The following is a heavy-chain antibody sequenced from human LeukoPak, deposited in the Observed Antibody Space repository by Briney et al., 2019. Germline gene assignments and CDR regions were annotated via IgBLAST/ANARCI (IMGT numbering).Heavy chain of an antibody. Sequence: PGGSLRLSCAASGFTFSSYWMSWVHQAPGKGLEWVANIKQDGSEKHYVDSVKGRLTISRDNAKNLLYLQMNSLRVEDTAVYYCAGGPGFLIDCWGQGTLVTVSS. J-gene: IGHJ4*02. CDR3: AGGPGFLIDC. V-gene: IGHV3-7*01. D-gene: IGHD3-3*01. CDR2: IKQDGSEK. CDR1: GFTFSSYW.